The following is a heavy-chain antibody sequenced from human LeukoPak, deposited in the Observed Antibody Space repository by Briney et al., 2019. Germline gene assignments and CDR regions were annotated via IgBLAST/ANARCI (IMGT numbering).Heavy chain of an antibody. CDR3: TQFNY. D-gene: IGHD5-24*01. J-gene: IGHJ4*02. Sequence: GGSLILSCAASGFTFSGSPILWVRQASGKGLEWVGRIRSKADNYATAYAASVQGRCTISRDDSKNTAYLQLNSLKIEDTAVYYCTQFNYWGQGALVTVSS. V-gene: IGHV3-73*01. CDR1: GFTFSGSP. CDR2: IRSKADNYAT.